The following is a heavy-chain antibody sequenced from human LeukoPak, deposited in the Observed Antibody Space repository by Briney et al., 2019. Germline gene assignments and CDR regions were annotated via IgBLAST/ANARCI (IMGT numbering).Heavy chain of an antibody. V-gene: IGHV4-34*01. D-gene: IGHD3-10*01. J-gene: IGHJ4*02. CDR3: AREGSYSGSGSPLLDY. Sequence: SETLSLTCAVYGGSFSDYYWSWIRQPPGKGLEWIGEINHSGTTNYNPSLKSRVTMSVDLSKNQFSLKLSSATAADTAVYYCAREGSYSGSGSPLLDYWGQGTLVTVSS. CDR2: INHSGTT. CDR1: GGSFSDYY.